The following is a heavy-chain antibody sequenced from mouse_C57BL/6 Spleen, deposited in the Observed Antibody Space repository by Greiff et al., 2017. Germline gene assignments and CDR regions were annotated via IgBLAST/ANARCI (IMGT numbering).Heavy chain of an antibody. CDR1: GYAFSSSW. Sequence: QVQLQQSGPELVKPGASVKISCKASGYAFSSSWMNWVKQRPGKGLEWIGRIYPGDGDTNYKGKVTGKATLTEDKSSSTAYMQRSSLTSEDSAVYFCAGRYYYGTPFAYWGQGTLVTVSA. CDR2: IYPGDGDT. CDR3: AGRYYYGTPFAY. J-gene: IGHJ3*01. V-gene: IGHV1-82*01. D-gene: IGHD1-1*01.